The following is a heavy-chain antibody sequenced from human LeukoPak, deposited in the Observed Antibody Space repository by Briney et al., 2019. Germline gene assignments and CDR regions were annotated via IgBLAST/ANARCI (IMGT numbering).Heavy chain of an antibody. J-gene: IGHJ2*01. CDR1: GGSLSSYY. CDR3: ARDGNPWNLDV. D-gene: IGHD1-14*01. V-gene: IGHV4-59*01. CDR2: IYYSGST. Sequence: SETLSLTCTVSGGSLSSYYWSWIRQPPGKGLEWIGYIYYSGSTNYNPSLKSRVTISVDTSKNQFSLKLSSVTAADTAVYYCARDGNPWNLDVWGRGTLVTVSS.